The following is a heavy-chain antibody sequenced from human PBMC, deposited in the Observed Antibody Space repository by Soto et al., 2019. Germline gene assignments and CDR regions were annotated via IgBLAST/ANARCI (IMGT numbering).Heavy chain of an antibody. CDR3: ARGELVAFDY. V-gene: IGHV4-39*01. Sequence: KTSETLSLTCTVAGGSISSSSYYWGWIRQPPGKGLEWIGSIYYSGSTYYNPSLKSRVTISVDTSKNQFSLKLSSVTAADTAVYYCARGELVAFDYWGQGTLVTV. D-gene: IGHD6-6*01. CDR1: GGSISSSSYY. CDR2: IYYSGST. J-gene: IGHJ4*02.